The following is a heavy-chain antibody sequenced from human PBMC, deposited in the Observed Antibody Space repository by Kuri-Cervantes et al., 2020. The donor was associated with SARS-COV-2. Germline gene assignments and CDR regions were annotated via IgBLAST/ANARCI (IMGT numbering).Heavy chain of an antibody. J-gene: IGHJ4*02. CDR3: AKEKGNTFGFDS. D-gene: IGHD3-16*01. CDR2: ISPLFGRS. Sequence: SVKVSCKASGGTFSTHVFSWVRQVPGRGLEWMGGISPLFGRSKSAQNFQGRLTVTADESASIVYMELNNLRSDDTAVYYCAKEKGNTFGFDSWGQGTLVTVSS. CDR1: GGTFSTHV. V-gene: IGHV1-69*13.